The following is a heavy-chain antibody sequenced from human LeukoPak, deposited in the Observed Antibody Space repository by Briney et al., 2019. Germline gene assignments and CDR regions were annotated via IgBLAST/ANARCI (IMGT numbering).Heavy chain of an antibody. J-gene: IGHJ4*02. Sequence: GRSLRLSCAASGFTFSSYAMHWVRQAPGKGLEWVAVISYDGSNKYYADSVKGRFTISRDNSKNTLYLQMNSLRAEDTAVYYWARDPGWGEQQLVLDYWGQGTLVTVSS. CDR3: ARDPGWGEQQLVLDY. CDR1: GFTFSSYA. V-gene: IGHV3-30-3*01. CDR2: ISYDGSNK. D-gene: IGHD6-13*01.